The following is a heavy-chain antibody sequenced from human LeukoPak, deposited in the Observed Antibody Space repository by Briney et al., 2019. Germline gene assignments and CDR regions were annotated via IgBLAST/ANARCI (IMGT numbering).Heavy chain of an antibody. CDR3: AGDYLYHYASGSYRFFDY. CDR2: IKEDGSEQ. Sequence: GGSLRLSCAASGLTFSFYWMSWVRQAPGKGLEWVASIKEDGSEQYHVDSVKGRFTISRDNAKNSLYLQMNSLRAEDTAVYYCAGDYLYHYASGSYRFFDYWGQGTLVTVSS. V-gene: IGHV3-7*01. J-gene: IGHJ4*02. CDR1: GLTFSFYW. D-gene: IGHD3-10*01.